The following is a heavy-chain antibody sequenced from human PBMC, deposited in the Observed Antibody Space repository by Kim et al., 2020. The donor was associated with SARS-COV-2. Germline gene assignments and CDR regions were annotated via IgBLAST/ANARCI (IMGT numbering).Heavy chain of an antibody. CDR1: GYTFTNYA. CDR3: ARDSSSWYQYSFDH. Sequence: ASVKVSCKASGYTFTNYAMNWVRQAPGQGLEWMGWINTNTGNPTYAQGFTGRFVFSLDTSVSTAYLQISSLKAEDTAVYYCARDSSSWYQYSFDHWGQGTLVTVSS. D-gene: IGHD6-13*01. V-gene: IGHV7-4-1*02. CDR2: INTNTGNP. J-gene: IGHJ4*02.